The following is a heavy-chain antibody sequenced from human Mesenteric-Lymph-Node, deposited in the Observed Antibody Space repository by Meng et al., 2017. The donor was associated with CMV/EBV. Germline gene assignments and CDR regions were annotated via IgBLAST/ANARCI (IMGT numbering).Heavy chain of an antibody. J-gene: IGHJ4*02. CDR2: ISWNGGNI. V-gene: IGHV3-9*01. D-gene: IGHD4-11*01. Sequence: SLKISCEVSGFTFDDFAMHWVRKAPGKGLEWVSGISWNGGNIGYADSVKGRFTISRDNGMNTLYLEMSRLRPEDTALYYCAREAPYSDFLSYYDSWGQGTLVTVSS. CDR3: AREAPYSDFLSYYDS. CDR1: GFTFDDFA.